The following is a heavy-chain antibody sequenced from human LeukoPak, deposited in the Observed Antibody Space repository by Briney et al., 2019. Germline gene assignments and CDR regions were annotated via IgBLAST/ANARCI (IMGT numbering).Heavy chain of an antibody. Sequence: ASVKVSCKGSGYNFTVYYMHWVRQAPGQGLEWMGWMDPKSGDTIYAPKFQGRASMTRDTSITTAYMELSSLTFDDSAMYYCATKGGLTPNTLAMWGHGTMVTVSS. D-gene: IGHD2-15*01. CDR2: MDPKSGDT. J-gene: IGHJ3*01. V-gene: IGHV1-2*02. CDR1: GYNFTVYY. CDR3: ATKGGLTPNTLAM.